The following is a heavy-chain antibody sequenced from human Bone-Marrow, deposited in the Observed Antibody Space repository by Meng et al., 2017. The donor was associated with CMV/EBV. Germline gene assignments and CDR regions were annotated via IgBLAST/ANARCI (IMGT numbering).Heavy chain of an antibody. CDR3: ARDHYYDSSGYYNPDY. CDR2: INPNSGGT. J-gene: IGHJ4*02. Sequence: ASVKVSCKASGYTFTSYGISWVRQAPGQGLEWMGWINPNSGGTNYAQKFQGRVTMTRDTSISTAYMELSRLRSDDTAVYYCARDHYYDSSGYYNPDYWGQGTLVTVSS. D-gene: IGHD3-22*01. V-gene: IGHV1-2*02. CDR1: GYTFTSYG.